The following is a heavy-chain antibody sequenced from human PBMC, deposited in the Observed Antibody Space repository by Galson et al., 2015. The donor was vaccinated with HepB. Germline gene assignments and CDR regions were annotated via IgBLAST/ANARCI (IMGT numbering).Heavy chain of an antibody. J-gene: IGHJ4*02. Sequence: SLRLSCAASGFTFNRYAMTWVRQAPGKGLEWVSSISGSGDITYYADSVKGRFTISRDNSKDTLYLQMNSLRAADTATYYCAKETYNGTYRIFDYWGQGTLVTVSS. CDR3: AKETYNGTYRIFDY. V-gene: IGHV3-23*01. CDR2: ISGSGDIT. D-gene: IGHD1-26*01. CDR1: GFTFNRYA.